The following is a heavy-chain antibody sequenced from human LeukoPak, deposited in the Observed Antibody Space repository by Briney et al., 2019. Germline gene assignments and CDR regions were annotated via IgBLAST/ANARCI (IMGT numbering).Heavy chain of an antibody. CDR3: ARSRSYYPADY. D-gene: IGHD1-26*01. CDR1: GFTFSSYW. J-gene: IGHJ4*02. Sequence: PGGSLRLSCAASGFTFSSYWMHSVRQAPGEGLEWVSYISSGNTYTNYVGSVKGRFTISRDDAKNSLYLQMNSLRAEDTAVYYCARSRSYYPADYWGQGTLVTVPS. CDR2: ISSGNTYT. V-gene: IGHV3-11*03.